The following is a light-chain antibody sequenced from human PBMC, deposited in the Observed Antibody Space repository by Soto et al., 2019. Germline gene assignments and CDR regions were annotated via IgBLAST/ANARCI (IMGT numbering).Light chain of an antibody. CDR1: QGLVNY. CDR2: DAS. Sequence: EIVLTQSPATLSLSPGERATLSCRAGQGLVNYLAWYQHKPGKPPSLLFYDASTRATDIPARFSGSGSGTDFTLTISGLEPEDFAVYYCQQRGRWPSFGGGTKVEIK. J-gene: IGKJ4*01. CDR3: QQRGRWPS. V-gene: IGKV3-11*01.